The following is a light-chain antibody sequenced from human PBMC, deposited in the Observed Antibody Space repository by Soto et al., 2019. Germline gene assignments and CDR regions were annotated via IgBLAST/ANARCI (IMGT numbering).Light chain of an antibody. J-gene: IGKJ3*01. V-gene: IGKV3-20*01. CDR3: HQYGTSPFT. Sequence: EIVLTQSPGTLSLSPGERGTLSCRASQTVSTSYLAWYQQKPGQAPRLLIYGASSRATRIPHRFSRSGSGTELTVTITRLEPEDFAVYYCHQYGTSPFTFGPGTKVDFK. CDR1: QTVSTSY. CDR2: GAS.